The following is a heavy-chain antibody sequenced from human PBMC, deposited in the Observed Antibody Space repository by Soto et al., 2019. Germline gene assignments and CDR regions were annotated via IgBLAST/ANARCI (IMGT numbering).Heavy chain of an antibody. CDR1: GFTFSSYW. Sequence: EVQLVESGGGLVQPGGSLRLSCAASGFTFSSYWMHWVRQAPGKGLVWVSRINSDGSSTSYADSVKGRFTISRDNAENTLFLQMNSLRAEDTAVYYCARDLGRSSGWYEHLFWFDPWGQGTLVIVSS. CDR2: INSDGSST. V-gene: IGHV3-74*01. J-gene: IGHJ5*02. D-gene: IGHD6-19*01. CDR3: ARDLGRSSGWYEHLFWFDP.